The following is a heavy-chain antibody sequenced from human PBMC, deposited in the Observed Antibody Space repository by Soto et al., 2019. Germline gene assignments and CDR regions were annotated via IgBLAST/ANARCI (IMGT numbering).Heavy chain of an antibody. J-gene: IGHJ6*02. V-gene: IGHV6-1*01. CDR3: AHAYYDFWSGYSSSALYGMDV. CDR2: TYYRSKWYN. Sequence: SETLSLTCAISGDSVSSNSAAWNWIRQSPSRGLEWLGRTYYRSKWYNDHAVSVKSRITINPDTSKNQFSLQLNSVTPEDTAVYYCAHAYYDFWSGYSSSALYGMDVWGQGTTVTV. CDR1: GDSVSSNSAA. D-gene: IGHD3-3*01.